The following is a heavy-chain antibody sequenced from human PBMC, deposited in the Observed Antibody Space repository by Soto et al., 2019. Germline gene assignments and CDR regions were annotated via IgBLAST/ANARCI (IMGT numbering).Heavy chain of an antibody. D-gene: IGHD3-10*01. CDR3: AGGRARAVIRNGGDYYYYGMDV. V-gene: IGHV1-69*01. Sequence: QVQLVQSGAEVKKPGSSVKVSCKASGGTLNNFAISWVRQAPGQGLEWMGGIIPSFVATNYAQKFQGSVTIIADESTSTAYMELSSLRSEDTAVYYCAGGRARAVIRNGGDYYYYGMDVW. CDR2: IIPSFVAT. CDR1: GGTLNNFA. J-gene: IGHJ6*01.